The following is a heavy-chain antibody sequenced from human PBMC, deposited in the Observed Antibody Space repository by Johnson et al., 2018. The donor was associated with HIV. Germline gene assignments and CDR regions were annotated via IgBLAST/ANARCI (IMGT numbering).Heavy chain of an antibody. V-gene: IGHV3-30*18. J-gene: IGHJ3*02. CDR2: ISYDGSNK. Sequence: VQLVESGGNLVQPGGSLRLSCAVSGFTFSSNWMSWVRQAPGKGLEWVAIISYDGSNKYYVDSVKGRFAISRDNSKNTVYLQMNSLRAEDTAVYYCAKDQYRKLTTVAGIWGQGTMVTVSS. CDR3: AKDQYRKLTTVAGI. CDR1: GFTFSSNW. D-gene: IGHD4-17*01.